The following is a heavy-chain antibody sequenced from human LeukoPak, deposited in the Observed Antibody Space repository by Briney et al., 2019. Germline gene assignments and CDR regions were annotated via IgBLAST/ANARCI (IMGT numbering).Heavy chain of an antibody. CDR2: VSGNGGIT. CDR3: AKDPVYGSGQSHPSDY. V-gene: IGHV3-23*01. J-gene: IGHJ4*02. D-gene: IGHD3-3*01. Sequence: PGGSLRLSCAASGFTFSSYSMNWVRQAPGKGLEWVSTVSGNGGITYYADSMKGRFTISRDNSKNTLFPQMNSLRGEDTAVYYCAKDPVYGSGQSHPSDYWGQGTLVTVSS. CDR1: GFTFSSYS.